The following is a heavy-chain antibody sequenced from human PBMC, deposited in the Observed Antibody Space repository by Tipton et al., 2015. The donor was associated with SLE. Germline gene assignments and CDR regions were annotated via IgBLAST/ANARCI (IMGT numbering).Heavy chain of an antibody. V-gene: IGHV3-15*01. CDR2: IKSRADGLTT. CDR1: GFTFTDAW. Sequence: GSLRLSCAASGFTFTDAWMNWVRQAPGKGLEWVALIKSRADGLTTDYAAPVKGRFTISRDDSNNTLYLHVNSLKTEDTAVYYCTTDYNWRFFNWGQGTLVTVSS. J-gene: IGHJ4*02. CDR3: TTDYNWRFFN. D-gene: IGHD1-20*01.